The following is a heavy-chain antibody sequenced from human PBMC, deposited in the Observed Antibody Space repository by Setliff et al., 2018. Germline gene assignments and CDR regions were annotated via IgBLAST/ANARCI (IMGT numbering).Heavy chain of an antibody. J-gene: IGHJ4*02. CDR1: GFTFSSYS. CDR3: ARGPYTGYHLG. D-gene: IGHD5-12*01. CDR2: INSDGSST. Sequence: PGGSLRLSCAGSGFTFSSYSMNWVRQAPGKGLVWVSRINSDGSSTNYADSVKGQFTVSRDNAKNTLYLQMNSLRAEDTAVYYCARGPYTGYHLGWGQGTLVTVSS. V-gene: IGHV3-74*01.